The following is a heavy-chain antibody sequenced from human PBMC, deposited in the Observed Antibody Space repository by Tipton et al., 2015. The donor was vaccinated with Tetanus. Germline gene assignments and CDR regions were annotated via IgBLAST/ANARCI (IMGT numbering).Heavy chain of an antibody. CDR1: GFTFSDHY. CDR2: ISGSGSSI. J-gene: IGHJ4*02. D-gene: IGHD2-2*03. Sequence: SLRLSCTASGFTFSDHYMAWIRQAPGKGLEWISYISGSGSSIFHADSVKGRFSISRDNAKNALYPQMNSLTAEDTAVYYCARDLDGYCSSTNCYRGYFDYWGRGTLVTVSS. V-gene: IGHV3-11*01. CDR3: ARDLDGYCSSTNCYRGYFDY.